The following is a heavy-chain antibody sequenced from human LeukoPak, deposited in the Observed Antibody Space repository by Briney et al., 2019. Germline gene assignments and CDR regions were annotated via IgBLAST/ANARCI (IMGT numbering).Heavy chain of an antibody. J-gene: IGHJ4*02. CDR2: IKPSNGDT. D-gene: IGHD1-26*01. Sequence: VSSVKVSCKASGYNFSGHYMHWVRQDPGQGLEWMGWIKPSNGDTKYAQTFQGRVTMTRDTSISTASMELSSLRSDDTAVYYCASPPLSSAMYYAHWGQGTLVTVSS. V-gene: IGHV1-2*02. CDR1: GYNFSGHY. CDR3: ASPPLSSAMYYAH.